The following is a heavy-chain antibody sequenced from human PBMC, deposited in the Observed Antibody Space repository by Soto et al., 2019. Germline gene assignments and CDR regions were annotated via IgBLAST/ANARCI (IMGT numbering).Heavy chain of an antibody. J-gene: IGHJ4*02. Sequence: SETLSLTCTVSGGSISSGGYYWSWIRQHPGKGLEWIGYIYYSGSTYYNPSLKSRVTISVDTSKNQFSLKLSSVTAADTAVYYCARNTYYYDSSGYFSDYWGQGTLVTVSS. CDR3: ARNTYYYDSSGYFSDY. CDR1: GGSISSGGYY. CDR2: IYYSGST. D-gene: IGHD3-22*01. V-gene: IGHV4-31*03.